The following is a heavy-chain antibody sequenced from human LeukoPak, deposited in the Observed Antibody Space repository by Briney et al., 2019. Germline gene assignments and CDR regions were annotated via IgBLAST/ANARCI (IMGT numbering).Heavy chain of an antibody. CDR2: IDQDGSDK. D-gene: IGHD6-19*01. V-gene: IGHV3-7*01. CDR1: GFTFTTYW. Sequence: PGGSLRLSCAASGFTFTTYWMSWVRQAPGQGLEWVANIDQDGSDKYYVDSVKGRFTISRDNAKNSLYLQMNSLRAEDTAVHYCARDPFSLTVAGGPPIDYWGQGTLVTASS. CDR3: ARDPFSLTVAGGPPIDY. J-gene: IGHJ4*02.